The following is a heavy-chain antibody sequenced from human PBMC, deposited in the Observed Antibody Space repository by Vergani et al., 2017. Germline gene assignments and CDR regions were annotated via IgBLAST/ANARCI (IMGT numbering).Heavy chain of an antibody. CDR1: GFTFSSYS. CDR3: TRHSSGWYFGY. V-gene: IGHV3-48*01. D-gene: IGHD6-19*01. Sequence: EVQLLESGGGLVQPGGSLRLSCAASGFTFSSYSMNWVRQAPGKGLEWVSYISSSSSTIYYADSVKGRFTISRDNAKNSLYLQMNSLRAEDTAVYYCTRHSSGWYFGYWGQGTLVTVSS. J-gene: IGHJ4*02. CDR2: ISSSSSTI.